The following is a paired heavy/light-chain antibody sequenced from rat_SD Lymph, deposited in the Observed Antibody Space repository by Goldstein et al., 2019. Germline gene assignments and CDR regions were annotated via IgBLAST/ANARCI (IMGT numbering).Heavy chain of an antibody. CDR1: GFTFSNAA. CDR2: IRTKPNNYAT. V-gene: IGHV10-5*01. J-gene: IGHJ1*01. CDR3: TAPYWYFDF. Sequence: AVQLVESGGGLVQPKESLKISCAASGFTFSNAAMYWVRQAPGKGLEWVARIRTKPNNYATYYADSVKGRFTISRDDSKSMVYLQMDNLKTEDTAMYYCTAPYWYFDFWGPGTMVTVSS.
Light chain of an antibody. CDR2: STS. Sequence: EIVLTQSPTTTAASPGEKVTITCLASSSVSNMYWYQQKSGASPKLLIYSTSSLASGVPDRFSGSGSGTSYSLTINTMEAEDAATYYCQQWSSNPHTFGAGTKLELK. J-gene: IGKJ2-1*01. CDR3: QQWSSNPHT. CDR1: SSVSN. V-gene: IGKV4S4*01.